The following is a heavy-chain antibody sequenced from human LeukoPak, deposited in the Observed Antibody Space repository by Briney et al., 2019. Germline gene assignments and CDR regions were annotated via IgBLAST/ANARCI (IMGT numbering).Heavy chain of an antibody. CDR1: GYTFTGYY. Sequence: ASVKVSCKASGYTFTGYYMHWVRQAPGQGLEWMGWINPNSGGTNYAQEFQGRVTMTRDTSISTAYMELSRLRSDDTAVYYCARDRGAGTELVNWFDPWGQGTLVTVSS. J-gene: IGHJ5*02. CDR2: INPNSGGT. D-gene: IGHD1-1*01. CDR3: ARDRGAGTELVNWFDP. V-gene: IGHV1-2*02.